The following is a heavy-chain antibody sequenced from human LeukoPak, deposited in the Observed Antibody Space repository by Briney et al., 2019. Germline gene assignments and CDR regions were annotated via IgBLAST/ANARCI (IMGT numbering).Heavy chain of an antibody. CDR1: GFTVSSNY. Sequence: PGGSLRLSCAASGFTVSSNYMSWVRQAPGKGLEWVSVIYSGGSTYYADSVKGRFTISRDNSKNTLYLQMNSLRAEDTAVYYCARGSRSWPDYFDYWGQGTLVTVSS. V-gene: IGHV3-53*01. D-gene: IGHD6-13*01. CDR3: ARGSRSWPDYFDY. J-gene: IGHJ4*02. CDR2: IYSGGST.